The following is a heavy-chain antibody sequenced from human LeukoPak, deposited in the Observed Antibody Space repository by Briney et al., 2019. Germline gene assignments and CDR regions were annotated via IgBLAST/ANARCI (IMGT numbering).Heavy chain of an antibody. J-gene: IGHJ6*04. CDR1: GYTFTSYG. V-gene: IGHV1-18*04. CDR3: ARDLYYGSGSYYIVMDV. D-gene: IGHD3-10*01. Sequence: ASVKVSCKASGYTFTSYGISWVRQAPGQGLEWMGWISAYNGNTNYAQKLQGRVTMTTDTSTSTAYMELRSLRSGDTAVYYCARDLYYGSGSYYIVMDVWGKGTTVTVSS. CDR2: ISAYNGNT.